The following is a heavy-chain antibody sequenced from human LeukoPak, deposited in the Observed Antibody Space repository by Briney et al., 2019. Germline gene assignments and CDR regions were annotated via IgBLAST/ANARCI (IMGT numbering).Heavy chain of an antibody. J-gene: IGHJ6*02. CDR1: GYTFTSYY. V-gene: IGHV1-46*01. CDR2: INASDGST. CDR3: ARVGRGMDV. Sequence: GASVKVSCKTSGYTFTSYYIHWVRQAPGQGLEWMGIINASDGSTTYAQKFQGRVTMTRDTSTSTLYMELSSLKSEDAAVYYCARVGRGMDVWGQGTTVTVSS.